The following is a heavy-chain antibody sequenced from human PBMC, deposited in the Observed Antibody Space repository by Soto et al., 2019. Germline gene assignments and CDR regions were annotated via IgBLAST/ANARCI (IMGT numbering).Heavy chain of an antibody. CDR3: ARDEYSSPNPRYYYYYYMDV. D-gene: IGHD6-6*01. J-gene: IGHJ6*03. CDR2: IIPILGIA. Sequence: SVKVSCKASGGTFSSYTISWVRQAPGQGLEWMGRIIPILGIANYAQKFQGRVTITADKSTSTAYMELSSLRSEDTAVYYCARDEYSSPNPRYYYYYYMDVSGKGTTVTVSS. CDR1: GGTFSSYT. V-gene: IGHV1-69*04.